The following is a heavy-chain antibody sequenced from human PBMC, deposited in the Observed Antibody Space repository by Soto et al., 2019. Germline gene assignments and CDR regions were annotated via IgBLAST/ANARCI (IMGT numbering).Heavy chain of an antibody. CDR1: GGTFSSYA. V-gene: IGHV1-69*12. CDR3: ALSRYIRRDGYTWPGY. Sequence: QVQLVQSGAEVKKPGSSVKVSCKASGGTFSSYAISWVRQAPGQGLEWMGGIIPIFGTANYAQKFQGRVTITADEYTSTAYMELSSLRSEDTAVYYCALSRYIRRDGYTWPGYWGQGTLVTVSS. D-gene: IGHD5-12*01. CDR2: IIPIFGTA. J-gene: IGHJ4*02.